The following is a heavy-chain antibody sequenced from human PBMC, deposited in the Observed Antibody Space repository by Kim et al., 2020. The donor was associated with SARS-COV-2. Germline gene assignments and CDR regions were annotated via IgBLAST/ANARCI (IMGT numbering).Heavy chain of an antibody. V-gene: IGHV4-31*03. CDR3: ARDWTGLGPYYYGMDV. D-gene: IGHD2-8*02. CDR1: GGSISSGGYY. CDR2: IYYSGST. J-gene: IGHJ6*02. Sequence: SETLSLTCTVSGGSISSGGYYWSWIRQYPGKGLEWIGYIYYSGSTYYNPSLKSRVTISVDTSKNQFSLKLSSVTAADTAVYYCARDWTGLGPYYYGMDVWGQGTTVTVSS.